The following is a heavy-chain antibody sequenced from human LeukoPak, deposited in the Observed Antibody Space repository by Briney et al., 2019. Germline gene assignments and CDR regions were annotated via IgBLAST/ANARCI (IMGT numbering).Heavy chain of an antibody. CDR1: VYIFTSYG. J-gene: IGHJ4*02. CDR3: AREPSLSYYDSSGYRKSYYFDY. Sequence: ASVKVSCKASVYIFTSYGISWVRQAPGQGLEWMGWISAYNGNTNYAQKLQGRVTMTTDTSTSTAYMELRSLRSDDTAVYYCAREPSLSYYDSSGYRKSYYFDYWGQGTLVTVSS. D-gene: IGHD3-22*01. CDR2: ISAYNGNT. V-gene: IGHV1-18*01.